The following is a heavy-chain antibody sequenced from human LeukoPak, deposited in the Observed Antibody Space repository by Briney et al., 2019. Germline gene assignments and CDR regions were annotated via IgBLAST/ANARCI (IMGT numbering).Heavy chain of an antibody. D-gene: IGHD4-23*01. CDR2: IIPILGIA. V-gene: IGHV1-69*04. Sequence: GASVKVSCKASGGTFSSYAISWVRQAPGQGLEWMGRIIPILGIANYAQKFQGRVTITADKSTSTAYMEPSSLRSEDTAVYYCARGYGGKVVGYAFDIWGQGTMVTVSS. J-gene: IGHJ3*02. CDR1: GGTFSSYA. CDR3: ARGYGGKVVGYAFDI.